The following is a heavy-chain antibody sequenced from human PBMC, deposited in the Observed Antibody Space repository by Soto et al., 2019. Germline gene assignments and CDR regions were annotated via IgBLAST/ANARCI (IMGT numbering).Heavy chain of an antibody. D-gene: IGHD3-22*01. CDR2: IYYSGST. CDR1: GGSISSYY. V-gene: IGHV4-59*01. J-gene: IGHJ6*02. Sequence: SETLSLTCTVSGGSISSYYWSWIRQPPGKGLEWIGYIYYSGSTNYNPSLKSRVTISVDTSKNQFSLKLSSVTAADTAVYYCARGKAYYYDSSGYQHKYYYYCYGTDVWGQGTTVTVSS. CDR3: ARGKAYYYDSSGYQHKYYYYCYGTDV.